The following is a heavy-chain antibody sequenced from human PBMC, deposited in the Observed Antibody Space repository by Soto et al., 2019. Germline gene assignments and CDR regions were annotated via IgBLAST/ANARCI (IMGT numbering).Heavy chain of an antibody. CDR1: GFTFSSYS. V-gene: IGHV3-21*01. J-gene: IGHJ3*02. Sequence: GGSLRLSCAASGFTFSSYSMNWVRQAPGKGLEWVSSISSSSSYIYYADSVKGRFTISRDNAKNSLYLQMNSLRAEDTAVYYWARVLAVLRYFDWLPHDAFDIWGQGTMVTVSS. D-gene: IGHD3-9*01. CDR2: ISSSSSYI. CDR3: ARVLAVLRYFDWLPHDAFDI.